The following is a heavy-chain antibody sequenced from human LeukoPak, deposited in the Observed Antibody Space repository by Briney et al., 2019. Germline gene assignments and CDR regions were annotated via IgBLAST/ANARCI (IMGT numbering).Heavy chain of an antibody. CDR1: GFSFSSYN. J-gene: IGHJ6*03. V-gene: IGHV3-21*01. CDR2: ITTSSTYT. CDR3: ARDPYSGTYGNTYYYYMDV. D-gene: IGHD1-26*01. Sequence: GGSLRLSCEASGFSFSSYNMDWVRQTPGKGLECISSITTSSTYTFYADSVKGRFTISRDNARNSLYLQMNSLRVEDTAVYYCARDPYSGTYGNTYYYYMDVWGKGTTVTVSS.